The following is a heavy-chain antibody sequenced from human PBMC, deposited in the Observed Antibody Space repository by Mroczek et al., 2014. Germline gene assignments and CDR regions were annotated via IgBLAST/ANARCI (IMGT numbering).Heavy chain of an antibody. CDR1: GGTFSSYA. J-gene: IGHJ6*03. CDR2: IIPIFGTA. CDR3: ARGVPAAIPLYYYYYMDV. V-gene: IGHV1-69*12. D-gene: IGHD2-2*02. Sequence: QVQLVQSGAEVKKPGSSVKVSCKASGGTFSSYAISWVRQAPGQGLEWMGGIIPIFGTANYAQKFQGRVTITADESTSTAYMELSSLRSEDTAVYYCARGVPAAIPLYYYYYMDVWGKGPRSPSP.